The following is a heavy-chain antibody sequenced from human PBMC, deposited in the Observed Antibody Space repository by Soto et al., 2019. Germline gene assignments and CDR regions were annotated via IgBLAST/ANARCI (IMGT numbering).Heavy chain of an antibody. V-gene: IGHV3-48*01. D-gene: IGHD4-17*01. CDR1: GFTFSSYS. J-gene: IGHJ4*02. CDR3: ARLVRYGDYYDNFDY. CDR2: ISSSSSTI. Sequence: GGSLRLSCAASGFTFSSYSMNWVRQAPGKGLEWVSYISSSSSTIYYADSVKGRFTISRDNAKNSLYLQMNSLRAEDTAVYYCARLVRYGDYYDNFDYWGQGTLVTVSS.